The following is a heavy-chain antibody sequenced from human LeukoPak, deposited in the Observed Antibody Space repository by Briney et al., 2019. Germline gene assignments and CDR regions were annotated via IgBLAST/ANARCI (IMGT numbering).Heavy chain of an antibody. CDR1: GFTFSSYW. CDR3: LPELGAKNYFDY. D-gene: IGHD1-14*01. Sequence: GGSLRLSCAASGFTFSSYWMNWARQAPGKGLEWVASINHNGNVNYYVDSVKGRFTISRDNAKNSLYLQMNSLSAEDSAVYYCLPELGAKNYFDYWGQGTLVTVSS. J-gene: IGHJ4*02. CDR2: INHNGNVN. V-gene: IGHV3-7*01.